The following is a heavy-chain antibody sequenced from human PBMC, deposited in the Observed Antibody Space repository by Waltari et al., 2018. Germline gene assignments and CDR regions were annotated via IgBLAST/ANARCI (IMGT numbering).Heavy chain of an antibody. J-gene: IGHJ5*02. CDR2: ISGSGGRT. CDR3: AKDARGGYYRDWFDP. CDR1: GFTFSSYA. Sequence: EVQLLESGGGLVQPGGSLRLSCAASGFTFSSYAMSWVRQAPGKGLEWVSAISGSGGRTYYADSVKGRFTISRDNSKNTLYRQMNSLRAEDTAVYYCAKDARGGYYRDWFDPWGQGTLVTVSS. V-gene: IGHV3-23*01. D-gene: IGHD3-3*01.